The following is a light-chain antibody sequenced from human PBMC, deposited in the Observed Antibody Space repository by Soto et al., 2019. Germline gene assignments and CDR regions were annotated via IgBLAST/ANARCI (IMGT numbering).Light chain of an antibody. CDR3: QQYNNWPLGFT. CDR2: GAS. V-gene: IGKV3-15*01. J-gene: IGKJ3*01. CDR1: QSVSSN. Sequence: EIVMTQSPATLSVSPGERATLSCRASQSVSSNLAWYQQKPGQAPRLLIYGASTRATGIPARFSGSGSGTEFTLTISSLQSEDFAVYYCQQYNNWPLGFTFRPGTKVDIK.